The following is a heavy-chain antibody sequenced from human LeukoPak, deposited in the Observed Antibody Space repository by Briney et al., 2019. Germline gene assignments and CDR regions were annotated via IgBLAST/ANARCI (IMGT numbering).Heavy chain of an antibody. Sequence: GGSLRLSCAASGFTFSSYSMNWVRQAPGKGLEWVSSISSSSSYIYYADSVKGRFTISRDNAKNSLYLQMNSLRAEDTAVYYCAREYYDILTGPITGTGRYMDVWGKGTTVTVSS. CDR1: GFTFSSYS. J-gene: IGHJ6*03. V-gene: IGHV3-21*01. CDR3: AREYYDILTGPITGTGRYMDV. CDR2: ISSSSSYI. D-gene: IGHD3-9*01.